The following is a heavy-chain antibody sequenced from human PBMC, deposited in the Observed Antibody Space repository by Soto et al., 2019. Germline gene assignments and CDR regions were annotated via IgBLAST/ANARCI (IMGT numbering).Heavy chain of an antibody. CDR1: GYSFTSYW. CDR3: ARQEGFACSSTSCYAFDI. Sequence: GESLKISCKGSGYSFTSYWISWVRQMPGKGLEWMGRIDPSDSYTNYSPSFQGHVTISADKSISTAYLQWSSLKASDTAMYYCARQEGFACSSTSCYAFDIWGQGTMVTVSS. V-gene: IGHV5-10-1*01. D-gene: IGHD2-2*01. CDR2: IDPSDSYT. J-gene: IGHJ3*02.